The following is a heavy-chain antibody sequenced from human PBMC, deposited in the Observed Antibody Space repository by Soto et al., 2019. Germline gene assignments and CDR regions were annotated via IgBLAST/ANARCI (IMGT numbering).Heavy chain of an antibody. CDR1: GGSLSPYY. CDR3: ARARGARYFDY. Sequence: SETLSLTCTFSGGSLSPYYWSWIRPPPGRGLEWVGYIYYGGSTSYNPYLKSRVTISVETSKNQFSLKLSSVTAADTAVYYCARARGARYFDYWGQGTLVTVSS. J-gene: IGHJ4*02. CDR2: IYYGGST. V-gene: IGHV4-59*08. D-gene: IGHD2-15*01.